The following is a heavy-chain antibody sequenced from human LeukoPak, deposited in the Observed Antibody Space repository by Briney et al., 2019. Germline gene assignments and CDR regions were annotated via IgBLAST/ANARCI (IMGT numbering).Heavy chain of an antibody. CDR1: EFVLSDYY. CDR3: AREMGGDYGSGTFFDL. D-gene: IGHD3-10*01. Sequence: GGSLRLSCAASEFVLSDYYMSWVRQAPGKGLEWVSSVSSGGSTIYYADSVKGRVTISRDNAKNPLYLQMNSLRAEDTAGYYSAREMGGDYGSGTFFDLWGQGNMVTVSS. J-gene: IGHJ4*02. CDR2: VSSGGSTI. V-gene: IGHV3-11*01.